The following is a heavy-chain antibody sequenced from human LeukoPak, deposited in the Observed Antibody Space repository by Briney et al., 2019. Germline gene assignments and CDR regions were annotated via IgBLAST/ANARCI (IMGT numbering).Heavy chain of an antibody. Sequence: ASVKVSCKVSGYTLTELSMHWVRQAPGKGLEWMGGFDPEDGETIYAQKFQGRVTMTEDTSTDTAYMELSSLRSEDTAVYYCATGGLQWSGISFDYWGQGTLVTVSS. J-gene: IGHJ4*02. CDR3: ATGGLQWSGISFDY. CDR1: GYTLTELS. CDR2: FDPEDGET. D-gene: IGHD3-10*01. V-gene: IGHV1-24*01.